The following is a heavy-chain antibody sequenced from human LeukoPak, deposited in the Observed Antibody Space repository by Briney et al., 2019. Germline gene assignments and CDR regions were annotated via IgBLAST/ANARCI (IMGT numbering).Heavy chain of an antibody. Sequence: ASVKVSCKASGYTFRGNYIHWLRQAPGQGLEWMGWIDANNGDTMSAQKFQGRVTMSRDTSISTAYMDLSSLSPDDAAVYYCALVPSSVTLYFFDYWGQGTLVTVSS. CDR3: ALVPSSVTLYFFDY. D-gene: IGHD4-11*01. V-gene: IGHV1-2*02. J-gene: IGHJ4*02. CDR2: IDANNGDT. CDR1: GYTFRGNY.